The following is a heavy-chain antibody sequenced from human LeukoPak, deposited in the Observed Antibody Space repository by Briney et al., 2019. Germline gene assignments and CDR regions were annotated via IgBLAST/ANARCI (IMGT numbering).Heavy chain of an antibody. V-gene: IGHV4-39*01. D-gene: IGHD6-19*01. CDR3: ARLPYSSGWFDAFDI. CDR2: IYYSGST. Sequence: SETPSLTCTVSGGSISSSSYYWTWIRQPPGQGLEWIGNIYYSGSTHYNPSLKSRVTISIDTFKNQFSLKLTSVTAADTAVYYCARLPYSSGWFDAFDIWGQGTVVTVSS. J-gene: IGHJ3*02. CDR1: GGSISSSSYY.